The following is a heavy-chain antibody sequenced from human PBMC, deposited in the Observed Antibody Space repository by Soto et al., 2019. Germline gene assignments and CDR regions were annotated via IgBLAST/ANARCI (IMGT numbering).Heavy chain of an antibody. Sequence: QVQLVQSGAEVKKPGSSVKVSCKASGGTFSSYAISWVRQAPGQGLEWMGGIIPIFGTANYAQKFQGRVTITADETTTTAYMELSSLRSEDTAVYYCAKPTRFSYDSSRQPAWFAPWGQGTLVTVSS. CDR1: GGTFSSYA. CDR3: AKPTRFSYDSSRQPAWFAP. D-gene: IGHD3-22*01. J-gene: IGHJ5*02. V-gene: IGHV1-69*12. CDR2: IIPIFGTA.